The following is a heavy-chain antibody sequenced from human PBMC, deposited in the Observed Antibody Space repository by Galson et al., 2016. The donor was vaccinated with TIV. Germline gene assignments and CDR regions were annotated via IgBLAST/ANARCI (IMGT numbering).Heavy chain of an antibody. CDR2: INPNSGDT. D-gene: IGHD3-22*01. V-gene: IGHV1-2*02. CDR3: ARFDYYYDGSANY. J-gene: IGHJ4*02. Sequence: SVKVSCKASGYTFTDYYMHWVRQAPGQGLEWMGRINPNSGDTNYVQKFQGRVTMTRDTSISTAYMELSRLRSDDSAVYYCARFDYYYDGSANYWGQGTLVTVSS. CDR1: GYTFTDYY.